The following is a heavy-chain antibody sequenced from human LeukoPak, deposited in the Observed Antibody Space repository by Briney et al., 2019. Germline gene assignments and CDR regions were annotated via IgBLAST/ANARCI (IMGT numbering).Heavy chain of an antibody. CDR3: AKDTPLVEYASGWSRNSFDS. D-gene: IGHD6-19*01. CDR1: GFTLSGYA. J-gene: IGHJ4*01. Sequence: GGSLRLSCAASGFTLSGYAMSWVRQAPGKGLEWVSTITGGSGATFYADSAKGRFTISRDNSRNTLYLQMNSLRAEDSAVYYCAKDTPLVEYASGWSRNSFDSWGHGTRVTVSS. CDR2: ITGGSGAT. V-gene: IGHV3-23*01.